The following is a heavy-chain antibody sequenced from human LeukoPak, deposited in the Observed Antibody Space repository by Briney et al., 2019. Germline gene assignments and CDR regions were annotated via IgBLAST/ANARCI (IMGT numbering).Heavy chain of an antibody. V-gene: IGHV3-48*04. J-gene: IGHJ4*02. CDR1: GFTFSSYA. D-gene: IGHD2-8*01. CDR2: ISSSGSTI. Sequence: PGGSLRLSCAASGFTFSSYAMSWVRQAPGKGLEWVSYISSSGSTIYYADSVKGRFTISRDNAKNSLYLQMNSLRAEDTAVYYCASMLWVIDYWGQGTLVTVSS. CDR3: ASMLWVIDY.